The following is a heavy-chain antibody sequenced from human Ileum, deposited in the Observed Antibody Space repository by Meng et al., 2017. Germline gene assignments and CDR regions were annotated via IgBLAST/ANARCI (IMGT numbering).Heavy chain of an antibody. J-gene: IGHJ4*02. CDR2: ISSSGSTR. CDR3: VRTQQLVYFDP. D-gene: IGHD6-6*01. V-gene: IGHV3-11*01. Sequence: QVVVLESGGSMVRPSWMMSITCSGYCFTSSANYWSWMPPAPGMGWVWVSYISSSGSTRDYTVSVEGTFTIARDNTKTSMYLQMDSFRDEDASLYYSVRTQQLVYFDPWGQGTLVTVSS. CDR1: CFTSSANY.